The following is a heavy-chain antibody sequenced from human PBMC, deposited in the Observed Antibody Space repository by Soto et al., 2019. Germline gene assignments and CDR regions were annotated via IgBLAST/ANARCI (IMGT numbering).Heavy chain of an antibody. CDR3: ARDDEYSGNGMDV. V-gene: IGHV3-33*01. J-gene: IGHJ6*02. CDR2: ILNDGSNR. CDR1: EFTFSNYG. Sequence: QVQLVESGGGVVQPGRSLRLSCAASEFTFSNYGMHWVRQAPGKGLEWVAVILNDGSNRYHADSVKDRFTISRDNSKNTLYLQMNRLRAEDTAVYYFARDDEYSGNGMDVWGQGTTVTVS. D-gene: IGHD3-10*01.